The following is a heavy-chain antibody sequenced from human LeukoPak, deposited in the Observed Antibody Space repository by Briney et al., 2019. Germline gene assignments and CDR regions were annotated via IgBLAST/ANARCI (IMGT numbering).Heavy chain of an antibody. J-gene: IGHJ6*02. V-gene: IGHV3-21*01. Sequence: GGSLRLSCAASGFTFSSYSMNWVRQAPGKGLEWVSSISSSSSYIYYADSVKGRFTISRDNAKNSLYLQMNSLRAEDTAVYYCARESVSSSSVGYGMDVWGQGTTVTVSS. CDR2: ISSSSSYI. D-gene: IGHD6-6*01. CDR1: GFTFSSYS. CDR3: ARESVSSSSVGYGMDV.